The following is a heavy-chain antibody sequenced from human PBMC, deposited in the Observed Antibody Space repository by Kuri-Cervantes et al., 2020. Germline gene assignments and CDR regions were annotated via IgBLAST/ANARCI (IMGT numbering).Heavy chain of an antibody. J-gene: IGHJ6*02. Sequence: GGSLRLSCAASGFTFDDYTMHWVRQAPGKGLEWVSLISWDGGSTYYADSVKGRFTISRDNSKNSLYLQMNSLRTEDTALYYCAKDIASRSDSTYSVDTAMNYYYGMDAWGQGTTVTVSS. CDR1: GFTFDDYT. CDR2: ISWDGGST. V-gene: IGHV3-43*01. D-gene: IGHD5-18*01. CDR3: AKDIASRSDSTYSVDTAMNYYYGMDA.